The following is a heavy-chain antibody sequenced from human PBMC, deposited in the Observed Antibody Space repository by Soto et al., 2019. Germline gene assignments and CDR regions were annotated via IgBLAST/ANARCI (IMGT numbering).Heavy chain of an antibody. CDR3: ARAGYGAGNYGSGSYWFDP. J-gene: IGHJ5*02. Sequence: ASVKVSCKASGYTFTSYDINWVRQATGQGLEWMGWMNPNSGNTGYAQKFQGRVTMTRNTSISTAYMELSSLRSEDTAVYYCARAGYGAGNYGSGSYWFDPWGQGTLVTVSS. V-gene: IGHV1-8*01. CDR2: MNPNSGNT. D-gene: IGHD3-10*01. CDR1: GYTFTSYD.